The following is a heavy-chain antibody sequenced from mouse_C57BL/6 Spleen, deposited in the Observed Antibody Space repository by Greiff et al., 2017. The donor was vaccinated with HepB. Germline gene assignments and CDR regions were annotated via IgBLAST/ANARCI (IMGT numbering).Heavy chain of an antibody. CDR3: ARPAGSSYYFDY. Sequence: QVQLQQSGAELVKPGASVKLSCKASGYTFTSYWMHWVKQRPGQGLEWIGMIHPNSGSTNYNEKFKSKATLTVDKSSSTAYMQLSSLTSEDSAVYYCARPAGSSYYFDYWGQGTTLTVSS. D-gene: IGHD1-1*01. V-gene: IGHV1-64*01. J-gene: IGHJ2*01. CDR1: GYTFTSYW. CDR2: IHPNSGST.